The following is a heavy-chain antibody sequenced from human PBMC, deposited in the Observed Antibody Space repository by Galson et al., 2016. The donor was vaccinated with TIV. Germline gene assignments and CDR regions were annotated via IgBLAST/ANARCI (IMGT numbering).Heavy chain of an antibody. CDR1: GFKFDDYA. V-gene: IGHV3-9*01. CDR2: ISWNSGYS. CDR3: ARGNHYYDNSGYTKFDY. D-gene: IGHD3-22*01. J-gene: IGHJ4*02. Sequence: SLRLSCAVSGFKFDDYAMQWVRQFPGKGLEWVSLISWNSGYSGYADSVKGRFTVSRDNAKNSLFLQMNNLGAEDTAFYFCARGNHYYDNSGYTKFDYWGRGTLVTASS.